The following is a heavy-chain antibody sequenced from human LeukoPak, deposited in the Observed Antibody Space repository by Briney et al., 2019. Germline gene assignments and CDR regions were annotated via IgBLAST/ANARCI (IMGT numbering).Heavy chain of an antibody. Sequence: SETLSLTCTVSGGSISSSSYYWGWIRQPPGKGLEWIGSIYYSGSTYYNPSLKSRVTISVDTSKNQFSLKLSPVTAADTAVYYCARHAYYGSGSYFVPFDYWGQGTLVTVSS. CDR2: IYYSGST. CDR1: GGSISSSSYY. V-gene: IGHV4-39*01. D-gene: IGHD3-10*01. CDR3: ARHAYYGSGSYFVPFDY. J-gene: IGHJ4*02.